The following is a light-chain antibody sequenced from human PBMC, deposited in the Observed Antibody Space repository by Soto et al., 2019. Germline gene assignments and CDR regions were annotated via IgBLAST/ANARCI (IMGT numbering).Light chain of an antibody. CDR1: SSDIGSYNL. CDR3: CSYAGSNNLVV. CDR2: GGS. Sequence: QSALTQPASVSGSPGQSITISCTGTSSDIGSYNLVSWYQLHPGKAPKLIIYGGSQRPSGVSNRFSGSKSGNTASLTISGLQAEDEADYYCCSYAGSNNLVVFGGGTKLTVL. V-gene: IGLV2-23*01. J-gene: IGLJ2*01.